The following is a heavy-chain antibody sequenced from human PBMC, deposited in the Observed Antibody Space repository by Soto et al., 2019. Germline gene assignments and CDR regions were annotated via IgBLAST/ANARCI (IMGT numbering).Heavy chain of an antibody. V-gene: IGHV3-53*02. CDR1: GLTVSNNY. CDR3: ARDKTQAAGWFDP. CDR2: IYSSGPT. D-gene: IGHD6-25*01. J-gene: IGHJ5*02. Sequence: EVQLVESGGGLIQPGGSPRLSCAASGLTVSNNYMNWVRQPPGKGLEWVAVIYSSGPTYYADSVKGRFTISRDTVKNIVYLQMNSLRVDDTAMYYCARDKTQAAGWFDPWGQGTQVTVSS.